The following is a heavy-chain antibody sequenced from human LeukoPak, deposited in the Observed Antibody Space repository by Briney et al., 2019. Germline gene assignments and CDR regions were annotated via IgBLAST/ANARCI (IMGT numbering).Heavy chain of an antibody. CDR1: GFTFKKYW. CDR2: IKEDGSET. CDR3: ARETPRRGETRDGYR. D-gene: IGHD5-24*01. Sequence: GGSLRLSCAASGFTFKKYWMNWVRQVPGKGLECLANIKEDGSETYYADSVKGRFTISRDNPKNLLFLQINSLRVEDTAVYYCARETPRRGETRDGYRWGQGTLVTISS. J-gene: IGHJ4*02. V-gene: IGHV3-7*01.